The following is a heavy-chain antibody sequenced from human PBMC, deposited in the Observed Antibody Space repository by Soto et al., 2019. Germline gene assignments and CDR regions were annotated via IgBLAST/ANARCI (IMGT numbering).Heavy chain of an antibody. CDR2: ISYDGTNK. J-gene: IGHJ6*02. Sequence: QVQLVESGGGEVQPGRSLTISCAASGFTFSTYGMHWVRQTPGKGLEWVAVISYDGTNKFYSDSVKGRFTISRDNFKNPLTLQMNSLRSDDTAVYSCAKDLQSYGDYDYYCYGMDVWGRGTRVTVS. CDR1: GFTFSTYG. CDR3: AKDLQSYGDYDYYCYGMDV. V-gene: IGHV3-30*18. D-gene: IGHD4-17*01.